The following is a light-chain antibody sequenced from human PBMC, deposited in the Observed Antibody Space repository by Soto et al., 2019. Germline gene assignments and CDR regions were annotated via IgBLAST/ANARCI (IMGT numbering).Light chain of an antibody. Sequence: SYELTQPLSVSVSPGQTAKITCSGDILAKKYGRWFQYKAGEAPILVIYKDRERPSGIPERFSGSSSGRKVTLAISGDQVEYEDDYYCYSAADDSHVFGGGTKLTVL. CDR2: KDR. CDR1: ILAKKY. CDR3: YSAADDSHV. V-gene: IGLV3-27*01. J-gene: IGLJ2*01.